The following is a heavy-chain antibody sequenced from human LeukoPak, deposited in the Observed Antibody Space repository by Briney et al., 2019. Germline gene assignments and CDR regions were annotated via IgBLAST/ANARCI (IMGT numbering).Heavy chain of an antibody. CDR3: SRDLRGRDDY. Sequence: HPGGSLRLSCAASGFTFSSYWMHWVRQAPGKGLVWVSRINTGGSTTDYADSVKGRFTISRDNAKNTLYLQMNSLRAEDTAVYYCSRDLRGRDDYWGQGILVIVSS. D-gene: IGHD5-24*01. J-gene: IGHJ4*02. V-gene: IGHV3-74*01. CDR1: GFTFSSYW. CDR2: INTGGSTT.